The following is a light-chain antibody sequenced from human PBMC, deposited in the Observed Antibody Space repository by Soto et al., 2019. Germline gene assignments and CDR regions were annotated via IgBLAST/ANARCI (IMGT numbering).Light chain of an antibody. Sequence: EIVMTQSPATLSVSPGERATLSCRASQSVSSNLAWYQQKPGQAPRLLIYGASTRATGIPARFSGSGSGTEFTRTISSLQSEDFAVYYGQQYNNWPPMYTFGQGTKLEIK. V-gene: IGKV3-15*01. CDR2: GAS. CDR1: QSVSSN. CDR3: QQYNNWPPMYT. J-gene: IGKJ2*01.